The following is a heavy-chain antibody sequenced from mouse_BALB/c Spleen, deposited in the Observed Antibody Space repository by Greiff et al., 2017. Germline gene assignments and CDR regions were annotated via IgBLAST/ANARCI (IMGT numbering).Heavy chain of an antibody. CDR3: ARRGTTARATYFDY. J-gene: IGHJ2*01. V-gene: IGHV1-9*01. CDR2: ILPGSGST. D-gene: IGHD3-2*01. Sequence: SGAELMKPGASVKISCKATGYTFSSYWIEWVKQRPGHGLEWIGEILPGSGSTNYNEKFKGKATFTADTSSNTAYMQLSSLTSEDSAVYYCARRGTTARATYFDYWGQGTTLTVSS. CDR1: GYTFSSYW.